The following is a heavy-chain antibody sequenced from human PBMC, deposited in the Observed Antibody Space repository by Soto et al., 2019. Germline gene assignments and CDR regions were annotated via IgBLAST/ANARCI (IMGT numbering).Heavy chain of an antibody. V-gene: IGHV1-69*11. Sequence: QVHLVQSGTEVKKPGSSVKVSCKASGGTFSSSGFSWVRQAPGQGLEWMGIIVPSLDTTNYAQKFQARVTITADEVTRTAYMELRSLRSEDTAVYYCARWPQPRYTADPYAVDVWGQGTRVIVSS. J-gene: IGHJ6*02. D-gene: IGHD3-16*02. CDR2: IVPSLDTT. CDR3: ARWPQPRYTADPYAVDV. CDR1: GGTFSSSG.